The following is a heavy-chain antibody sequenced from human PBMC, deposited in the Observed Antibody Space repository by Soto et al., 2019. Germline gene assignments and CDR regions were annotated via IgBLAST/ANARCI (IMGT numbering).Heavy chain of an antibody. D-gene: IGHD6-19*01. CDR1: GDSISSSPYY. J-gene: IGHJ5*02. CDR2: ISSSGST. Sequence: QPQLQESGPGLVKPSETLSLMCTVSGDSISSSPYYWGWIRQPPGKGLEWIATISSSGSTSYNPSLRSRVTISVDTSKNQFSLKVSSVTAADTAVYCCARCSYSSGWSGRWGHGTLVTVSS. V-gene: IGHV4-39*01. CDR3: ARCSYSSGWSGR.